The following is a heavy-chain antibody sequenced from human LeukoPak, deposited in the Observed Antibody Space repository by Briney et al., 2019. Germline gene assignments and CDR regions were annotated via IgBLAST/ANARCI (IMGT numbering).Heavy chain of an antibody. CDR3: AKAPVTSCRGAFCYPFDY. J-gene: IGHJ4*02. V-gene: IGHV3-23*01. Sequence: GGSLRLSCATSGFSFSSYAMSWVRQAPGKGLEWVSAMSSSDDGRYYAASVRGRFAISRDTSRSTLYLQMNSLRAEDAAAYYCAKAPVTSCRGAFCYPFDYWGQGTLVTVSS. D-gene: IGHD2-15*01. CDR2: MSSSDDGR. CDR1: GFSFSSYA.